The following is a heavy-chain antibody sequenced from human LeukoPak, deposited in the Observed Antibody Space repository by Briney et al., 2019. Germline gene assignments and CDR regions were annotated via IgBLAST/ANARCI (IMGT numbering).Heavy chain of an antibody. CDR1: GGSISSYY. CDR3: ARGGSSWYGEYFQH. CDR2: IYTSGST. D-gene: IGHD6-13*01. V-gene: IGHV4-4*07. Sequence: SETLSLTCTVSGGSISSYYWSWIRQPAGKGLEWIGRIYTSGSTNYNPSLKSRVTMSVDTSKNQFSLKPSSVTAADTAVYYCARGGSSWYGEYFQHWGQGTLVTVSS. J-gene: IGHJ1*01.